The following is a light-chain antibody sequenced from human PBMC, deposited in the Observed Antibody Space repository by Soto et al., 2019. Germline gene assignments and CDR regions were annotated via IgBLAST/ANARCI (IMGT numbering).Light chain of an antibody. CDR2: RNS. V-gene: IGLV1-47*01. CDR3: AAWDDSLSGWV. CDR1: SSNIGTNH. Sequence: QSALTQPPSASGTPGQWVTISCSGGSSNIGTNHVYWYQHLPGAAPKLLIYRNSLRPSGVPDRFSGSNSGTSASLAISGLRSDDEADYYCAAWDDSLSGWVFGGGTKVTVL. J-gene: IGLJ3*02.